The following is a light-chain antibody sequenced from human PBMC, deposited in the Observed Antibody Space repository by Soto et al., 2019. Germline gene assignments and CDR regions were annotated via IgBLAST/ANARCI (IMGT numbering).Light chain of an antibody. CDR2: AAS. CDR3: LQHNTYPLT. J-gene: IGKJ4*01. Sequence: DIQMTQSPSSLSASVGDRVTITCRTSQDIGNDLGWYQQIPGKAPRRLIYAASSLQSGVSSRFSGSGSGTEFTLTINSLQPEDFATYYCLQHNTYPLTFGGGTKVEIK. CDR1: QDIGND. V-gene: IGKV1-17*01.